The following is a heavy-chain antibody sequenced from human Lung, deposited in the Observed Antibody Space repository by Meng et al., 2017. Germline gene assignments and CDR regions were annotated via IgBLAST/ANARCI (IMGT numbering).Heavy chain of an antibody. CDR3: ARGPTTMAHDFDY. CDR1: GGSFSDYY. Sequence: QVQLQQWGAGLLQPSETLSLTCVVSGGSFSDYYWSWIRQPPGKGLEWIGEINHSGSTNYNPSLESRATISVGTSQNNLSLKLSSVTAADSAVYYCARGPTTMAHDFDYWGQGTLVTVSS. J-gene: IGHJ4*02. V-gene: IGHV4-34*01. D-gene: IGHD4-11*01. CDR2: INHSGST.